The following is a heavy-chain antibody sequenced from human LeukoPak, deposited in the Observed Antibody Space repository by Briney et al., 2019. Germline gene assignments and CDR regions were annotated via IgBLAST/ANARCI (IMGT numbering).Heavy chain of an antibody. Sequence: PSETLSLTCTVSGGSISSYYWSWIRQPPGQGLEWIGYIYYSGSTNYNPSLKSRVTISVDTSKNQFSLKLSSVTAADTAVYYCARGHVDYDSSGYYYRYFQHWGQGTLVTVSS. J-gene: IGHJ1*01. V-gene: IGHV4-59*08. D-gene: IGHD3-22*01. CDR3: ARGHVDYDSSGYYYRYFQH. CDR1: GGSISSYY. CDR2: IYYSGST.